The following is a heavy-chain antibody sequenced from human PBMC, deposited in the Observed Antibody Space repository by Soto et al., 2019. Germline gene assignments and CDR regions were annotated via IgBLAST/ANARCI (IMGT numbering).Heavy chain of an antibody. J-gene: IGHJ6*02. CDR1: GYSFTSYY. CDR3: ARSMTTVVNRALYYYYYGMDV. D-gene: IGHD4-17*01. V-gene: IGHV1-46*01. Sequence: GXSVKVCNKASGYSFTSYYMHWVRQAPGQGLEWMGIINPSGGSTSYAQKFQGRVTMTRDTSTSTVYMELSSLRSEDTAVYYCARSMTTVVNRALYYYYYGMDVWGQGTTVTVSS. CDR2: INPSGGST.